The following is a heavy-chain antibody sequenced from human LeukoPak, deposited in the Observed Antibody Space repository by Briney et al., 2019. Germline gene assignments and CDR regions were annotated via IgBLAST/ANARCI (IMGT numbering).Heavy chain of an antibody. CDR1: GGTFSSYA. V-gene: IGHV1-69*06. D-gene: IGHD3-22*01. CDR3: ARGSPPRRNYDSRGYYSYYFDY. Sequence: ASVKVSCKASGGTFSSYAISWVRQAPGQGLEWMGGIIPIFGTANYAQKFQGRVTITADKSTSTAYMELSSLRSEDTAVYYCARGSPPRRNYDSRGYYSYYFDYWGQGTLVTVSS. CDR2: IIPIFGTA. J-gene: IGHJ4*02.